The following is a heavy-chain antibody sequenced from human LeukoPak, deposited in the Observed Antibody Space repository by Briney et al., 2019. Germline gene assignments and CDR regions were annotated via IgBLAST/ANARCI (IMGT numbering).Heavy chain of an antibody. D-gene: IGHD1-26*01. V-gene: IGHV1-18*01. CDR3: ARGGVVGATKAPLDFDL. Sequence: ASVKVSCKASGYTFTSYGISWVRQAPGQGLEWMGWISAYNGNTNYAQKLQGRVTMTTDTSTSTAHMELRSLRSDDTAVYYCARGGVVGATKAPLDFDLWGRGTLVTVSS. CDR2: ISAYNGNT. J-gene: IGHJ2*01. CDR1: GYTFTSYG.